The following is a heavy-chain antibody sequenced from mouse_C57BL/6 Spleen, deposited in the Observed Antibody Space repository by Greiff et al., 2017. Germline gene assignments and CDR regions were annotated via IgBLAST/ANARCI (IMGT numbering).Heavy chain of an antibody. D-gene: IGHD4-1*01. CDR3: ARYPKLERGYYFDY. J-gene: IGHJ2*01. Sequence: EVKLQESGGGLVQPGGSLSLSCAASGFTFTDYYMSWVRQPPGKALEWLGFISNKANGYTTEYSASVKGRFTISRDNSQSILYLQMNPLRAEYSATYYCARYPKLERGYYFDYWGQGTTLTVSS. CDR1: GFTFTDYY. V-gene: IGHV7-3*01. CDR2: ISNKANGYTT.